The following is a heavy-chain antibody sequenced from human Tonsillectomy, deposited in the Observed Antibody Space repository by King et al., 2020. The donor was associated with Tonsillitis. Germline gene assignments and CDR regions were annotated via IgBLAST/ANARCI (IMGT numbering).Heavy chain of an antibody. CDR1: GFTFSKYA. CDR3: AKDLKPMIVIVIADPFDM. J-gene: IGHJ3*02. V-gene: IGHV3-23*04. D-gene: IGHD3-22*01. Sequence: VQLVESGGGLVQPGGSLRLSCAASGFTFSKYAMTWVRQAPGKGLEWVAVISGSGGSTYYADSVTGRFTISRDNSNSTLYLQMNSLRAEDTALYYCAKDLKPMIVIVIADPFDMWGQGTLVTVSS. CDR2: ISGSGGST.